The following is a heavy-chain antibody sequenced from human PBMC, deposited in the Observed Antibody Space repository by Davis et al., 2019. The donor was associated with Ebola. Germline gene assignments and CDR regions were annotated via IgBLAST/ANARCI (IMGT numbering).Heavy chain of an antibody. V-gene: IGHV3-23*01. D-gene: IGHD5-18*01. CDR3: AKVGGYSYGKYYYYGMDV. Sequence: PGGSLRLSCAASGFTFSSYAMSWVRQAPGKGLEWVSAISGSGGSTYYADSVKGRFTISRDNSKNTLYLQMNSLRAEDTAVYYCAKVGGYSYGKYYYYGMDVWGQGTTVTVSS. CDR1: GFTFSSYA. CDR2: ISGSGGST. J-gene: IGHJ6*02.